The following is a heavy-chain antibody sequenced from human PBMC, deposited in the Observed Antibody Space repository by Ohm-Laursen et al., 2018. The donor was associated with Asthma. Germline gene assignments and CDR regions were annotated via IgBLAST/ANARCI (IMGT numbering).Heavy chain of an antibody. D-gene: IGHD3-3*01. V-gene: IGHV3-30*18. CDR1: GFTFSSYG. Sequence: SLRLSCAASGFTFSSYGMHWVRQAPGKGLEWVAVISYDGSNKYYADSVKGRFTISRDNSKNTLYLQMNSLRAEDTAVYYCAKDTEGRYDFWSGLFNDYYGMDVWGQGTTVTVSS. CDR2: ISYDGSNK. CDR3: AKDTEGRYDFWSGLFNDYYGMDV. J-gene: IGHJ6*02.